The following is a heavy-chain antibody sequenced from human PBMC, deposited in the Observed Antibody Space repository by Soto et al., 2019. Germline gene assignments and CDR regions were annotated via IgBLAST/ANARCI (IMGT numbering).Heavy chain of an antibody. CDR3: AREGKGGYYYYYYMDV. Sequence: GESLKISCQGSGYSFTSYWIGWVRQMPGKGLEWMGIIYPGDSDTRYSPSFQGQVTISADKSISTAYLQWNTLEASDTAVYYCAREGKGGYYYYYYMDVWGKGTTVTVSS. V-gene: IGHV5-51*01. CDR2: IYPGDSDT. CDR1: GYSFTSYW. J-gene: IGHJ6*03.